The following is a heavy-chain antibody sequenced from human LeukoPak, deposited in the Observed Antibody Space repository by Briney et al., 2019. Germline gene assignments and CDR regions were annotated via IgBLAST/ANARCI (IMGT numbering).Heavy chain of an antibody. CDR2: ISGSSSYI. Sequence: PGGSLRLSCAASGFSFSSYSMNWVRQAPGKGLEWVSAISGSSSYIYYADSVKGRFTISRDSAKNSVDLQMNSLRAEDTAVYYCASVPGETKKRAIDYWGQGTLVTVSS. CDR3: ASVPGETKKRAIDY. J-gene: IGHJ4*02. CDR1: GFSFSSYS. D-gene: IGHD3-10*01. V-gene: IGHV3-21*01.